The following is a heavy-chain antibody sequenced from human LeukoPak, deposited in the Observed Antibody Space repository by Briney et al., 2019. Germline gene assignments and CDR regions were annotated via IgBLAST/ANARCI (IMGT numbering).Heavy chain of an antibody. CDR2: INPSGGST. J-gene: IGHJ6*03. CDR3: ARMGSSSSSQMHV. CDR1: GYTFTSYH. Sequence: ASVKVSCKASGYTFTSYHMHWVRQAPGQGLEWMGIINPSGGSTSYAQNFQGRVTMTRDTSTSTVYMELSSLGSEDTAVYYCARMGSSSSSQMHVWGKGTTVTVSS. D-gene: IGHD6-6*01. V-gene: IGHV1-46*01.